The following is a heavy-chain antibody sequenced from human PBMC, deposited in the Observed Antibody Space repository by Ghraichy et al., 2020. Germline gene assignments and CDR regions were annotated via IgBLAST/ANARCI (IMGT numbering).Heavy chain of an antibody. J-gene: IGHJ4*02. CDR1: GFTLNNYW. V-gene: IGHV3-74*01. D-gene: IGHD2-15*01. CDR3: AREYCSGGRCFFGTGGSHFDY. Sequence: ESLNISCEASGFTLNNYWMHWVRQAPGKGLVWVSRIKSDGSSTTYADSVKGRFTISRDNAKNTLYLQMNGLRADDTAVYYCAREYCSGGRCFFGTGGSHFDYWGQGTLVTVSS. CDR2: IKSDGSST.